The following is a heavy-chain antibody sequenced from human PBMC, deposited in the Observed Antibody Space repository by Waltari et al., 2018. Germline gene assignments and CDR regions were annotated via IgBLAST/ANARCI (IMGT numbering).Heavy chain of an antibody. V-gene: IGHV3-53*01. CDR2: IQGAGGT. Sequence: EVQLGGSGGGLIQSGGALRLCCAASGFSVSSNYMSWVRQAPGKGLEGVPGIQGAGGTYYADSFKGRVTISRDKSKNTMYLQMDSLRVEDTAVYYCARKKGYSSDGMDVWGQGTTVTVSS. J-gene: IGHJ6*02. D-gene: IGHD6-25*01. CDR3: ARKKGYSSDGMDV. CDR1: GFSVSSNY.